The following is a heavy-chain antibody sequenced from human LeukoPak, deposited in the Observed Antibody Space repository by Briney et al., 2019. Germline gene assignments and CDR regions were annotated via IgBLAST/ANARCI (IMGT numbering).Heavy chain of an antibody. J-gene: IGHJ4*02. CDR1: GFTFSSYW. Sequence: GGSLRLSCAASGFTFSSYWMNWVRQAPGKGLEWVANIKQDGSAKNYVDSVKGRFTISRDNAKNSLYLQMNSLRAGDTGVYYCARGSGWLEDFWGQGTLATVSS. V-gene: IGHV3-7*01. CDR3: ARGSGWLEDF. CDR2: IKQDGSAK. D-gene: IGHD6-19*01.